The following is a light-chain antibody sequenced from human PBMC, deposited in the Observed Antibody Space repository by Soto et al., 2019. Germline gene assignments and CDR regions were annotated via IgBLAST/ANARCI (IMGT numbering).Light chain of an antibody. J-gene: IGKJ3*01. CDR3: QKYSSVPV. CDR1: QDIRNF. V-gene: IGKV1-27*01. Sequence: DIQMTQSPTSLSASVGDRVTITCRASQDIRNFVAWYQQKPGNAPKLLIYAASTLQSGVPSRFSGSGSGTDFTLTINGLQPEDVATYFCQKYSSVPVFGPGTKVEIK. CDR2: AAS.